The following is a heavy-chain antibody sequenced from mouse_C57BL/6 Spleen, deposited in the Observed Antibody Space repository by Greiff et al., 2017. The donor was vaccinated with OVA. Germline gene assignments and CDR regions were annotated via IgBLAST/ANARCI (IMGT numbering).Heavy chain of an antibody. V-gene: IGHV1-26*01. Sequence: EVQLQQSGPELVKPGASVKISCKASGYTFTDYYMNWVKQSHGKSLEWIGDINPNNGGTSYNQKFKGKATLTVDKSSSTAYMELRSLTSEDSAVYYCARESFYYDYDGAVWGTGTTVTVSS. CDR1: GYTFTDYY. CDR2: INPNNGGT. CDR3: ARESFYYDYDGAV. J-gene: IGHJ1*03. D-gene: IGHD2-4*01.